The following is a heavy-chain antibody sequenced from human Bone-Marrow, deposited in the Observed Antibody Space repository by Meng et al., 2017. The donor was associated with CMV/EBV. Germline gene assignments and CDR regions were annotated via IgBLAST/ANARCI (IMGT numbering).Heavy chain of an antibody. CDR2: IYSGGST. CDR1: GFTVSSNY. V-gene: IGHV3-53*01. CDR3: ARSIVPAAADAFDI. D-gene: IGHD2-2*01. J-gene: IGHJ3*02. Sequence: GGSLRPSCAASGFTVSSNYMSWVRQAPGKGLEWVSVIYSGGSTYYADSVKGRFTISRDNSKNTLYLQMNSLRAEDKAVYYCARSIVPAAADAFDIWGQGKMVTVSS.